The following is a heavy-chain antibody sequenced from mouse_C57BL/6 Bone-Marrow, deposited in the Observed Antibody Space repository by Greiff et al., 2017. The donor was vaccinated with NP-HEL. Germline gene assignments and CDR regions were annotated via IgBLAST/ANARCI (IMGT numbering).Heavy chain of an antibody. Sequence: EVMLVESGGGLVQPGGSMKLSCAASGFTFSDAWMDWVRQSPEKGLEWVAEIRNKANNHATYYAESVKGRFTISRDDSKSSVYLQMNSLRAEDTGIYYCTRRDYGDYAMDYWGQGTSVTVSS. CDR3: TRRDYGDYAMDY. V-gene: IGHV6-6*01. D-gene: IGHD2-4*01. CDR2: IRNKANNHAT. CDR1: GFTFSDAW. J-gene: IGHJ4*01.